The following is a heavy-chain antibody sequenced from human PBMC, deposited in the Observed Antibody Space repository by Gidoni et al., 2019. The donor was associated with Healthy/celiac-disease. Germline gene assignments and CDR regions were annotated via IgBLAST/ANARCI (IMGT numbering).Heavy chain of an antibody. Sequence: QLQLQESGPGLVKPSETLSLTCTVSGGSISSSSYYWGWIRQPPGKGLAWIGSIYYSGSTYYNPSLKSRVTISVDTSKNQFSLKLSSVTAADTAVYYCARRVRSYDAFDIWGQGTMVTVSS. CDR2: IYYSGST. D-gene: IGHD3-10*01. J-gene: IGHJ3*02. CDR1: GGSISSSSYY. CDR3: ARRVRSYDAFDI. V-gene: IGHV4-39*01.